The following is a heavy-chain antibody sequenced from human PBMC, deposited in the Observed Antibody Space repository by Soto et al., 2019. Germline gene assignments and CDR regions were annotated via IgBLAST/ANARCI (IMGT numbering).Heavy chain of an antibody. J-gene: IGHJ4*02. Sequence: GGSLRLSCAASGFTFSSYWMHWVRQAPGKGLVWVSRINSDGSSTSYADSVKGRFTISRDNAKNTLYLQMNSLRAEDTAVYYCARTTKLQPIDYWGQGTLVTVSS. CDR3: ARTTKLQPIDY. CDR1: GFTFSSYW. D-gene: IGHD1-1*01. V-gene: IGHV3-74*01. CDR2: INSDGSST.